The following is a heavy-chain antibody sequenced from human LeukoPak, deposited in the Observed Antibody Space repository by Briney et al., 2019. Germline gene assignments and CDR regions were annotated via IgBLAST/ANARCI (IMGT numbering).Heavy chain of an antibody. CDR1: RFTFSNYA. CDR3: AKSAYYDSSGFYREYYFDY. J-gene: IGHJ4*02. V-gene: IGHV3-23*01. Sequence: GGSLRLSCAASRFTFSNYAMSWVRQAPGKGLEWVSTISGSGGSTYYADSVKGRFTISRDNSKNTLHLQMNSLRAEDTGVYYCAKSAYYDSSGFYREYYFDYWGQGTLVTVSS. D-gene: IGHD3-22*01. CDR2: ISGSGGST.